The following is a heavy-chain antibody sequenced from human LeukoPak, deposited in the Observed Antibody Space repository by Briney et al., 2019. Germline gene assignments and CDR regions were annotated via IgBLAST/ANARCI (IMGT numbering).Heavy chain of an antibody. CDR3: ARAGYYYDSSGYYSYFDY. CDR2: ISYDGSNK. J-gene: IGHJ4*02. CDR1: GFTFSSYA. D-gene: IGHD3-22*01. Sequence: GGSLRLSCAASGFTFSSYAMHWVRQAPGNGLEWVAVISYDGSNKYYADSVKGRFTISRDNSKNTLYLQMNSLRAEDTAVYYCARAGYYYDSSGYYSYFDYWGQGTLVTVSS. V-gene: IGHV3-30-3*01.